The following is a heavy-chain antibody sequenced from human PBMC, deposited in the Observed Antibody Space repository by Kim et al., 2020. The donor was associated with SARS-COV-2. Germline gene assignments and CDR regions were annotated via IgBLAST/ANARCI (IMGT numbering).Heavy chain of an antibody. V-gene: IGHV4-34*01. CDR2: INHSGST. J-gene: IGHJ4*02. D-gene: IGHD5-18*01. CDR3: ARGSAMAPGTSWYFDY. CDR1: GGSFSGYY. Sequence: SETLSLTCAVYGGSFSGYYWSWIRQPPGKGLEWIGEINHSGSTNYNPSLKSRVTISVDTSKNQFSLKLSSVTAADTAVYYCARGSAMAPGTSWYFDYWGQGTLVTVSS.